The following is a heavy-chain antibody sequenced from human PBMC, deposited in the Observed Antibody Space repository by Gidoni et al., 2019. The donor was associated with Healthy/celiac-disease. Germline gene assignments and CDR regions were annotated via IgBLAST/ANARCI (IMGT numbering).Heavy chain of an antibody. V-gene: IGHV1-69*08. CDR1: GGTFRSDT. CDR2: IIPILGIE. CDR3: ARDRDDIREVYYYGMDV. J-gene: IGHJ6*02. Sequence: QVQLVQFGAEVTKPGSSVKVSCKASGGTFRSDTISWVRQAPGQGLEWMGRIIPILGIENYAQKFQGRVTITADKSTSTAYMELSSLRSEDTAVYYCARDRDDIREVYYYGMDVWGQGTTVTVSS.